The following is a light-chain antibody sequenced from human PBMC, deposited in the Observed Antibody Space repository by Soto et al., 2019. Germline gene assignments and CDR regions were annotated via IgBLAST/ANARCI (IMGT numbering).Light chain of an antibody. Sequence: EIVMTQSPATLSVSPGERATLSCRASQSVSINLAWYQQKPGQAPRLLIYGASTRATGIPARFSGSGSGTEFTLTISSLQSEDFALYYCQQFYNWPLTFGQGTRLEIK. V-gene: IGKV3-15*01. CDR2: GAS. CDR3: QQFYNWPLT. CDR1: QSVSIN. J-gene: IGKJ5*01.